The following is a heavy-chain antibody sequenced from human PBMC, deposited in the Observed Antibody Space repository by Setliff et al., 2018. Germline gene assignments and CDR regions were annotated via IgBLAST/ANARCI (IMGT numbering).Heavy chain of an antibody. CDR1: GFSFSNTK. J-gene: IGHJ4*02. CDR2: IKSAADGGTI. V-gene: IGHV3-15*01. D-gene: IGHD3-10*01. CDR3: TTDWSRGDSGNYLRLDY. Sequence: TGGSLRLSCLASGFSFSNTKMSWIRQAPGKGLEWVGRIKSAADGGTIEYAAAVNGRFTVSRDDSKNTLFLQMNSLKTEDTALYYCTTDWSRGDSGNYLRLDYWGQGTLVTVSS.